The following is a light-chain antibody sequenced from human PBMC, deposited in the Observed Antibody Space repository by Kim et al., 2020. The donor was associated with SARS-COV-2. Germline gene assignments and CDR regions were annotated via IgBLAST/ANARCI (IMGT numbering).Light chain of an antibody. J-gene: IGLJ3*02. Sequence: GTPVTSTCTRSSGSIASNYVQWYQPRPGSAPTTVIYEDNQRPSGVPDRFSGSIDSSSNSASLTISGLKTEDEADYYCQSYDSSNWVFGGGTKVTVL. CDR1: SGSIASNY. CDR3: QSYDSSNWV. CDR2: EDN. V-gene: IGLV6-57*03.